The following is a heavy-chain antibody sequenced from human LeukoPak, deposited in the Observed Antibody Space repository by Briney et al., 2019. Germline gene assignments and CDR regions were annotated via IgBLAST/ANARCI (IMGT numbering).Heavy chain of an antibody. CDR3: ARQYSSSLYYFDY. D-gene: IGHD6-13*01. CDR2: ISVYNGKT. Sequence: GASVNVSCKASGYSFTTYAISWVRQAPGQGLEWMGWISVYNGKTTYAQYLHDRVTMTTNTSTSTAYMELRSLRSDDTAVYYCARQYSSSLYYFDYWGQGTLVTVSS. J-gene: IGHJ4*02. CDR1: GYSFTTYA. V-gene: IGHV1-18*01.